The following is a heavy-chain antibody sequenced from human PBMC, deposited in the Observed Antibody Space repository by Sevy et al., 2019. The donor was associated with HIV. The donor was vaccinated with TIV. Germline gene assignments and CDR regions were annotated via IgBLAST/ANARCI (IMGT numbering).Heavy chain of an antibody. CDR1: GFTFRSYG. D-gene: IGHD3-10*01. CDR2: IRYDGTTK. J-gene: IGHJ3*01. V-gene: IGHV3-30*02. CDR3: AKGLGMVQGALLSEDL. Sequence: GGSLSLSCAASGFTFRSYGMHWVRQAPGKGLEWVAFIRYDGTTKYYADSVKGRFTISRDNSKNTLYLQMNSLRPEDTSVYYCAKGLGMVQGALLSEDLWGQGTMVTVS.